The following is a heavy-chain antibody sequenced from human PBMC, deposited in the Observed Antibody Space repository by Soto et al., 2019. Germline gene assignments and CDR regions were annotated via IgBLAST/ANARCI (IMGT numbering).Heavy chain of an antibody. CDR2: IYTSGST. Sequence: XETLWLSCTVSGGRISSYCWSWIRQPAGKGLEWIGRIYTSGSTNYNPSLKSRVTMSVDTPKNQFSLKLSSVTAADTAVYYCARSTLLVYDPYYYYGMDVWGQGTTVTVSS. J-gene: IGHJ6*02. CDR1: GGRISSYC. D-gene: IGHD2-8*01. V-gene: IGHV4-4*07. CDR3: ARSTLLVYDPYYYYGMDV.